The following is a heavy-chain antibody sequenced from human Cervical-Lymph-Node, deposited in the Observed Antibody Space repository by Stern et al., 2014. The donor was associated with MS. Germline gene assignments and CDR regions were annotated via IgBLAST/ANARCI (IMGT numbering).Heavy chain of an antibody. D-gene: IGHD4-17*01. CDR2: IYPGDSDT. CDR3: ARDYGDYAFDY. CDR1: GYSFTANW. V-gene: IGHV5-51*01. J-gene: IGHJ4*02. Sequence: VQLGQSGAEVKKPGESLKISCKGSGYSFTANWIAWVRQMPGKGLEWMGIIYPGDSDTRYNPSFQGQFTISADKSISTAYLQWSSLKASDTAMYYCARDYGDYAFDYWGQGTLVTVSS.